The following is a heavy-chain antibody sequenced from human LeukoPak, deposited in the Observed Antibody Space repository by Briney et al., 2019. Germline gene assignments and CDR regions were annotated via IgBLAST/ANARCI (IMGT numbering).Heavy chain of an antibody. CDR1: GFTVSDNY. CDR3: AREGTYGKFYY. CDR2: IYSGGST. J-gene: IGHJ4*02. V-gene: IGHV3-66*01. D-gene: IGHD4-17*01. Sequence: GGSLRLSCAASGFTVSDNYMSWVRQAPGKGLEWVSVIYSGGSTYYADSVKGRFTISRDNSKNTLYLQMNSLSDEDTAVYYCAREGTYGKFYYWGQGTLVTVSS.